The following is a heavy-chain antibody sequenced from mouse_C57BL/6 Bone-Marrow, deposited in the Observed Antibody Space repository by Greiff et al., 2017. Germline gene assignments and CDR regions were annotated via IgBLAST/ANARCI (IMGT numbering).Heavy chain of an antibody. V-gene: IGHV5-17*01. CDR1: GFTFSDYG. CDR2: ISSGSSTI. CDR3: ARQDYGSIYLYAMDY. J-gene: IGHJ4*01. D-gene: IGHD1-1*01. Sequence: EVQLVESGGGLVKPGGSLKLSCAASGFTFSDYGMHWVRQAPEKGLEWVAYISSGSSTIYYAETVKGRFTISRDNAKNTLFLQMTSLRSDDTAMYYCARQDYGSIYLYAMDYWGQGTSVTVSS.